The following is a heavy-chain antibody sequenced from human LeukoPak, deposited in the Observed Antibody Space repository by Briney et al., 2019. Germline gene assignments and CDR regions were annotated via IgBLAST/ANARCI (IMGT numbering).Heavy chain of an antibody. CDR3: ARRLTTEETFDY. J-gene: IGHJ4*02. V-gene: IGHV5-51*01. CDR1: GYTFTTYW. Sequence: GESLKISCKGSGYTFTTYWIAWVRQMPGKGLEWMGIIYPGDSDTKYSPSFQGQITISVDKSISTAYLQWNSLEASDTAMYYCARRLTTEETFDYWGQGTLVTVSS. D-gene: IGHD1-1*01. CDR2: IYPGDSDT.